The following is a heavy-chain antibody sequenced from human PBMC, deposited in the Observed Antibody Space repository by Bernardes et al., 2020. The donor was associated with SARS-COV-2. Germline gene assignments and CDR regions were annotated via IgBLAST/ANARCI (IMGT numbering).Heavy chain of an antibody. J-gene: IGHJ6*02. CDR2: INSDGRTT. Sequence: GGSLRLSCAASGFTFSSYWMHWVRQAPGKGLVWVSRINSDGRTTSYADSVKGRFTISRDNAKNTLYLQMNSLRLDDTAVYYCTRKYGHSYGMDVWGQGTTVIVSS. CDR3: TRKYGHSYGMDV. D-gene: IGHD2-8*01. V-gene: IGHV3-74*01. CDR1: GFTFSSYW.